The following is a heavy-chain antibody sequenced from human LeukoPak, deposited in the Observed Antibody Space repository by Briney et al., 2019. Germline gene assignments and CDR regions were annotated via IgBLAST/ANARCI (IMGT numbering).Heavy chain of an antibody. CDR2: IYYIGST. Sequence: SETLSLTCTVSGDSISTYIWNWIRQPPGKTLEWIGYIYYIGSTNYNPSLDSRVRISVDTSKNQFSLKLRDVTAADTAVYYCARGPSMSRGWTYYFDSWGQGTLVSVSS. J-gene: IGHJ4*02. D-gene: IGHD6-19*01. V-gene: IGHV4-59*01. CDR1: GDSISTYI. CDR3: ARGPSMSRGWTYYFDS.